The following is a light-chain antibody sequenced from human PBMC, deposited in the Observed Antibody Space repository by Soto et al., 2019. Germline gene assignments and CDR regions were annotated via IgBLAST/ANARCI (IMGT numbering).Light chain of an antibody. CDR2: DAS. Sequence: DIQMTQSPSSLSASVGDRVTITCQASQDISKYLNWYQQKPGKAPKLLIYDASNLQIGVPSRFTGGRSGTDFTFTISSLQPEDIATYYCQQYHSLPRTFGQGTKVDIK. CDR3: QQYHSLPRT. CDR1: QDISKY. J-gene: IGKJ1*01. V-gene: IGKV1-33*01.